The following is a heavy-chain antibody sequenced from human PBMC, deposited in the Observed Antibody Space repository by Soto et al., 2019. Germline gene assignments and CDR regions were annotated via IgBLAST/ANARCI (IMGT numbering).Heavy chain of an antibody. Sequence: QVQLVQSGAEVKKPGASVKVSCKASGYTFTDYYIHWVRQAPGQGLEWMGWVNPNSGGTNYAQKFQGWVTMTRDTSISTVYMELSSLNSDDMAVYYCAREGAATANYGMDVWGQGTTVTVSS. CDR3: AREGAATANYGMDV. D-gene: IGHD2-15*01. J-gene: IGHJ6*02. V-gene: IGHV1-2*04. CDR2: VNPNSGGT. CDR1: GYTFTDYY.